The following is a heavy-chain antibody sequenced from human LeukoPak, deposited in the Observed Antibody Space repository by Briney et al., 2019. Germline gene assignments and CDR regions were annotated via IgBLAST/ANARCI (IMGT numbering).Heavy chain of an antibody. Sequence: GGSLRLSCAASGFTFGTYAMNWVRQAPGKGLAWVSVISGSGDSTYYADSVKGRFTISRDNSNNTLYLQMNSLRAEETAVYYCAKRGIAAGVRGSYLDYWGQGTLVTVSS. D-gene: IGHD6-13*01. J-gene: IGHJ4*02. CDR1: GFTFGTYA. V-gene: IGHV3-23*01. CDR3: AKRGIAAGVRGSYLDY. CDR2: ISGSGDST.